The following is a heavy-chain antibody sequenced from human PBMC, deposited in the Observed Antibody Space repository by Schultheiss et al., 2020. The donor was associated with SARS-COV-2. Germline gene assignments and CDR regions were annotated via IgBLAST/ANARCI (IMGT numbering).Heavy chain of an antibody. J-gene: IGHJ4*02. CDR3: AKGELYYYGSGSFSSEY. V-gene: IGHV3-23*01. Sequence: GESLKISCAASGFMFSQYGMTWVRQAPGKGLEWVSSISGGANAIHYADSVKGRFTISRDNWKNTLYLQMNSLRAEDTAIYYCAKGELYYYGSGSFSSEYWGQGTLVTVSS. D-gene: IGHD3-10*01. CDR2: ISGGANAI. CDR1: GFMFSQYG.